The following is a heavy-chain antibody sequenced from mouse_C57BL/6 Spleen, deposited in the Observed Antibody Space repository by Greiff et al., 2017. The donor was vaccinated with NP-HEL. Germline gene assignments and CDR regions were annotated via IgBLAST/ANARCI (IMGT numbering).Heavy chain of an antibody. J-gene: IGHJ2*01. D-gene: IGHD4-1*01. CDR1: GYTFTSYW. V-gene: IGHV1-55*01. CDR3: ARRLGANWDVDY. CDR2: IYPGSGST. Sequence: QVQLKQPGAELVKPGASVKMSCKASGYTFTSYWITWVKQRPGQGLEWIGDIYPGSGSTNYNEKFKSKATLTVDTSSSTAYMQLSSLTSEDSAVYYCARRLGANWDVDYWGQGTTLTVSS.